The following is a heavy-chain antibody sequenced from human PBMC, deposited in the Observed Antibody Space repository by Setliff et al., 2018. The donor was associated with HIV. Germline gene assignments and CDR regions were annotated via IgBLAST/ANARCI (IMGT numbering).Heavy chain of an antibody. D-gene: IGHD3-10*01. CDR2: MYTSGSA. CDR3: ARVNGYYYGSGSFGWLDP. J-gene: IGHJ5*02. V-gene: IGHV4-4*08. CDR1: GASLSNYY. Sequence: SETLSLTCTVSGASLSNYYWSWIRQSPGKGLEWIGYMYTSGSANFNPSLKSRATISLDTSKNQFSLRLSSVTAADTAVYYCARVNGYYYGSGSFGWLDPWGQGT.